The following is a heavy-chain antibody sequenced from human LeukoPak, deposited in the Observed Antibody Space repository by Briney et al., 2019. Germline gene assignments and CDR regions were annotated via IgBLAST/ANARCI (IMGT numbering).Heavy chain of an antibody. Sequence: VGSVKLSCAASGFTFSNYAINWVRQAPEQGLEWISYISGSGDRKYYADTVKGRFTISRDNSNNTLFLQMASLRAEDTALYYCTRGTDFSHYYWFDPWGQGTLVAVSS. CDR3: TRGTDFSHYYWFDP. D-gene: IGHD2-8*02. J-gene: IGHJ5*02. CDR1: GFTFSNYA. V-gene: IGHV3-23*01. CDR2: ISGSGDRK.